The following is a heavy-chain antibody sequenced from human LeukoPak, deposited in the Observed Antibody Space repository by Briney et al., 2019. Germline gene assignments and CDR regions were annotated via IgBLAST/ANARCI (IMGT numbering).Heavy chain of an antibody. D-gene: IGHD3-9*01. CDR1: GFTFSSYA. CDR2: ISGSDVST. CDR3: ARTRVLRYFDWLLFDS. J-gene: IGHJ4*02. Sequence: GGSLRLSCAASGFTFSSYAMGWVRQAPGKGLEWVSAISGSDVSTHYADSVKGRFTISRDNSKGTLYLQMNSLRAEDTAVYYCARTRVLRYFDWLLFDSWGQGTLVTVSS. V-gene: IGHV3-23*01.